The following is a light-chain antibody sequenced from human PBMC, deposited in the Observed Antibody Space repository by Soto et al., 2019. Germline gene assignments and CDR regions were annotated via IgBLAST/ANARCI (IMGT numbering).Light chain of an antibody. J-gene: IGLJ3*02. CDR3: CSYTGSSTS. Sequence: QSALTQPASVSGSPGQSITTSCAGASSDVGSYNLVSWYQQYPGKAPKLIIYEGNKRPSGVSNRFSGSGSGNTASLTISGLQAEDAADYYCCSYTGSSTSFGGGTQLTVL. CDR2: EGN. V-gene: IGLV2-23*01. CDR1: SSDVGSYNL.